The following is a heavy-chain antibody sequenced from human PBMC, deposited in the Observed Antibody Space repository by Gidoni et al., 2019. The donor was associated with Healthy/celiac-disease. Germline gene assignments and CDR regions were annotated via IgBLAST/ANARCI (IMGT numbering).Heavy chain of an antibody. CDR2: ISSSGSTI. J-gene: IGHJ3*02. CDR1: GFTFSSYE. D-gene: IGHD6-13*01. Sequence: EVQLVESGGGLVQPGGSLRLSCAASGFTFSSYEMNWVRQAPGKGLEWVSYISSSGSTIYYADSVKGRFTISRDNAKNSLYLQMNSLRAEDTAVYYCASSVWYHDAFDIWGQGTMVTVSS. V-gene: IGHV3-48*03. CDR3: ASSVWYHDAFDI.